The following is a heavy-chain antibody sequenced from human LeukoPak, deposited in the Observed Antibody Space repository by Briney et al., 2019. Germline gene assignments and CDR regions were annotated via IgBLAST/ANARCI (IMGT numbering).Heavy chain of an antibody. J-gene: IGHJ4*02. CDR1: GFTFTTYG. CDR2: IWSDGSNE. Sequence: GGSLRLSCVASGFTFTTYGMHWVRQAPGKGLEWVAVIWSDGSNEYYADSVKGRFTVSRDNSKNTLFLQMNSLRAEDTAVYYCARDWGRVNSGYNDFWGQGTLVTVSS. D-gene: IGHD3-22*01. V-gene: IGHV3-33*01. CDR3: ARDWGRVNSGYNDF.